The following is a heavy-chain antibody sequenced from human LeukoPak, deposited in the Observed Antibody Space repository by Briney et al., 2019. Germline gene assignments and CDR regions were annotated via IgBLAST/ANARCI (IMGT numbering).Heavy chain of an antibody. J-gene: IGHJ3*02. CDR1: RGSLSDYF. Sequence: SETLSLTCTVSRGSLSDYFWTWMRQPPGKGLEWIGHISYTGSTNYNPSLKSRVTLSVDTSKNQFSLKLSSVTAADTAVYFCARDMGTFDTWGQGTMVTVSS. V-gene: IGHV4-59*12. CDR3: ARDMGTFDT. CDR2: ISYTGST. D-gene: IGHD7-27*01.